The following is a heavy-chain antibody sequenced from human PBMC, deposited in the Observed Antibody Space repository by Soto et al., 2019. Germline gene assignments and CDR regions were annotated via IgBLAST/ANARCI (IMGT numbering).Heavy chain of an antibody. V-gene: IGHV1-18*01. CDR1: GYTFTSYG. Sequence: QVHLVQSGAEVKKPGASVKVSCKGSGYTFTSYGITWVRQAPGQGLEWMGWISAHNGNTDYAQKLQGRVTVTRDTSTSTAYMELRSLTADDTAVYYCARGRYGDYWGQGALVTVSS. J-gene: IGHJ4*02. D-gene: IGHD1-1*01. CDR2: ISAHNGNT. CDR3: ARGRYGDY.